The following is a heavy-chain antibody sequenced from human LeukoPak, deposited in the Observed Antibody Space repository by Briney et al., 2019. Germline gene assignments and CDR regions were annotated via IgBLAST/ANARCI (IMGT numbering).Heavy chain of an antibody. CDR3: ARSRVTNAFDI. CDR1: GFTFSSYS. V-gene: IGHV3-21*01. J-gene: IGHJ3*02. CDR2: ISSSSSYI. Sequence: GGSLRLSCAASGFTFSSYSMNWVRQAPGKGLEWVSSISSSSSYIYYADSVKGRFTIYRDNAKNSLYLQMNSLRAEDTAVYYCARSRVTNAFDIWGQGTMVTVSS. D-gene: IGHD4-23*01.